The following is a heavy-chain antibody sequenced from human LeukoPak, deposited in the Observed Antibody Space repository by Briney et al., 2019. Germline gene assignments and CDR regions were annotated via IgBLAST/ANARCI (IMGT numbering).Heavy chain of an antibody. Sequence: GGSLRLSCAASGFTFSSYGMHWVRQAPGKGLEWVAVISYDGSNKYYADSVKGRFTISRDNSKNTLYLQMNSLRAEDTAVYYCAKNGLGVGADYYYYYMDVWGKGTTVTVSS. CDR1: GFTFSSYG. V-gene: IGHV3-30*18. J-gene: IGHJ6*03. D-gene: IGHD1-26*01. CDR3: AKNGLGVGADYYYYYMDV. CDR2: ISYDGSNK.